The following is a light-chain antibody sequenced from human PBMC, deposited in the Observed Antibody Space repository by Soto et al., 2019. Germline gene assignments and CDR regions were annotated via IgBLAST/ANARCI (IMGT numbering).Light chain of an antibody. CDR3: SSYTSSSTLEV. CDR1: SSDVVVYNF. CDR2: DVS. V-gene: IGLV2-14*01. J-gene: IGLJ1*01. Sequence: QSVLTQPASVSGSPGQSITISCTGTSSDVVVYNFVSWYQQHPGKVPNLMIYDVSNRPSVVSNRFSGSKSGNTASLTIFWLQAEDEADYYCSSYTSSSTLEVFGTGTKVTVL.